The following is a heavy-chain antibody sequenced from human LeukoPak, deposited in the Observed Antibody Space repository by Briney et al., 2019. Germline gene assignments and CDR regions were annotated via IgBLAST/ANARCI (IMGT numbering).Heavy chain of an antibody. J-gene: IGHJ6*02. CDR2: INPNSGGT. D-gene: IGHD2-15*01. CDR1: GYTFTGYY. V-gene: IGHV1-2*02. Sequence: ASVKVSCKASGYTFTGYYMHWVRQAPGQGLEWMGWINPNSGGTNYAQKFQGRVTMTRDTSISTAYMELSRLRSDDTAVYYCARDSTLVVAAPYYYYGMDVWGQGTTVTVSS. CDR3: ARDSTLVVAAPYYYYGMDV.